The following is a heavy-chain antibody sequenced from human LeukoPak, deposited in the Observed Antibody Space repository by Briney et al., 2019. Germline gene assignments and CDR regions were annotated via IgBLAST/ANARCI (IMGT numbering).Heavy chain of an antibody. Sequence: GGSPRLSCAASGFTFSNHAMNWVRQTPGKGLEWVSSISTDGVNTYYADSVKGRFTISRDTSKDTLYLQMNSLSAEDTAVYYCARCTKYTTGWCNWFDPWGQGTLVTVSS. D-gene: IGHD6-19*01. V-gene: IGHV3-23*01. J-gene: IGHJ5*02. CDR2: ISTDGVNT. CDR3: ARCTKYTTGWCNWFDP. CDR1: GFTFSNHA.